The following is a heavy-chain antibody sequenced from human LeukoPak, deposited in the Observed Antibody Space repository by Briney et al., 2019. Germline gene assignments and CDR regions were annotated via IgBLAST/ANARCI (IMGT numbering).Heavy chain of an antibody. Sequence: GGSLRLSCAASGFTFSSYAMSWVRQAPGKGLEWVSAISGSGGSTYYADSVKGRFSISRDNSKNTLYLQMNSLRAEDTAVYYCARNLGYCSGGSCYPGFFDYWGQGTLVTVSS. CDR3: ARNLGYCSGGSCYPGFFDY. V-gene: IGHV3-23*01. CDR2: ISGSGGST. CDR1: GFTFSSYA. D-gene: IGHD2-15*01. J-gene: IGHJ4*02.